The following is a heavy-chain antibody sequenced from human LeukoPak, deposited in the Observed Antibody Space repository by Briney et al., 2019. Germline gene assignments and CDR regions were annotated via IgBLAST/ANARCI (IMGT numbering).Heavy chain of an antibody. J-gene: IGHJ4*02. V-gene: IGHV3-15*01. CDR3: TAYGYSSSWYPPGFDY. CDR1: GFTFSNAW. CDR2: IKSKTDGGTT. Sequence: GGSLRPSCAASGFTFSNAWMSWVRQAPGKGLEWVGRIKSKTDGGTTDYAAPVKGRFTISRDDSKNTLYLQMNSLKTEDTAVYYCTAYGYSSSWYPPGFDYWGQGTLVTVSS. D-gene: IGHD6-13*01.